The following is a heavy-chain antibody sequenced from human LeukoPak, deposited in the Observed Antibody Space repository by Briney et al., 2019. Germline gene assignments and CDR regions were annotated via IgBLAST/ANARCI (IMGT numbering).Heavy chain of an antibody. CDR3: VRGVWGGYYPNWFDP. V-gene: IGHV4-4*07. CDR1: GGSISNYH. D-gene: IGHD3-3*01. CDR2: IYISGSS. Sequence: SETLSLTCTVSGGSISNYHWSWIRQPAGKGLEWIGRIYISGSSNYNPSLKSRVTMSVDTSKNQFSLKLSSVTAADTAVYYCVRGVWGGYYPNWFDPWGQGTLVTVSS. J-gene: IGHJ5*02.